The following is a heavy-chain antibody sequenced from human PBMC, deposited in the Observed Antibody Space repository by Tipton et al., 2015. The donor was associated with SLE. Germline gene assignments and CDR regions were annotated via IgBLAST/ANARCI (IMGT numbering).Heavy chain of an antibody. CDR3: AGDILTRSDAFDI. V-gene: IGHV4-61*02. Sequence: TLSLTCTVSGGSISSGSYYWSWIRQPAGKGLEWIGRIYTSGSTNYNPSLKSRVTISVDTSKNQFSLRLSSVTAADTAVYYGAGDILTRSDAFDIWGQGTMVTVSS. J-gene: IGHJ3*02. D-gene: IGHD3-9*01. CDR2: IYTSGST. CDR1: GGSISSGSYY.